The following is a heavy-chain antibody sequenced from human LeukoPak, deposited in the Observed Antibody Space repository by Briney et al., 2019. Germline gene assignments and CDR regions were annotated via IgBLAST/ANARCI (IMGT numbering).Heavy chain of an antibody. CDR3: ARENVVVPASLDY. J-gene: IGHJ4*02. Sequence: SETLSLTCAVYGGSFSGYYWRWIRQPPGKGLEWIGEINHSGSTNYNPSLKSRVTISVDTSKNQFSLKLSSVTAADTAVYYCARENVVVPASLDYWGQGTLVTVSS. CDR2: INHSGST. CDR1: GGSFSGYY. D-gene: IGHD2-2*01. V-gene: IGHV4-34*01.